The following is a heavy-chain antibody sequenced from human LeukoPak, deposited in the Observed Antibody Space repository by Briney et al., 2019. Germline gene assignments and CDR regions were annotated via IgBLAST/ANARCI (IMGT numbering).Heavy chain of an antibody. CDR3: VRGGNGFDN. J-gene: IGHJ4*02. Sequence: GGSLRLSCAPSGFIFSDYYMDWVRQAAGKGLEWVGRSRNKANGYTTEYGTAVKGRFSVSRDESKNSFYLQMNSLKPEDTAIYYCVRGGNGFDNWGPGILVTVSS. CDR2: SRNKANGYTT. D-gene: IGHD2-8*01. V-gene: IGHV3-72*01. CDR1: GFIFSDYY.